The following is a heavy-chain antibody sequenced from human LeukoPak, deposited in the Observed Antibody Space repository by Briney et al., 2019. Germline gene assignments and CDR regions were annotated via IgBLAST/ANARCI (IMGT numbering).Heavy chain of an antibody. CDR3: AKVARGYCSGGSCYSYYYMDV. CDR1: GFTFSSYA. J-gene: IGHJ6*03. Sequence: GGSLSLSCAASGFTFSSYAMSWVRQAPGKGLEWVSAISGSGGSTYYADSVKGRFTISRDNSKNTLYLQMNSLRAEDTAVYYCAKVARGYCSGGSCYSYYYMDVWGKGTTVTVSS. D-gene: IGHD2-15*01. V-gene: IGHV3-23*01. CDR2: ISGSGGST.